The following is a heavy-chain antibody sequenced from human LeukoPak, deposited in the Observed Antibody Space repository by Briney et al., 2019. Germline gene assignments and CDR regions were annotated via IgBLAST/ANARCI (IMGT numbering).Heavy chain of an antibody. CDR3: ARAAGVLRFLEWLPLYYFDY. CDR2: INHSGST. D-gene: IGHD3-3*01. V-gene: IGHV4-34*01. CDR1: GGSISSYY. J-gene: IGHJ4*02. Sequence: SETLSLTCTVSGGSISSYYWSWIRQPPGKGLEWIGEINHSGSTNYNPSLKSRVTISVDTSKNQFSLKLSSVTAADTAVYYCARAAGVLRFLEWLPLYYFDYWGQGTLVTVSS.